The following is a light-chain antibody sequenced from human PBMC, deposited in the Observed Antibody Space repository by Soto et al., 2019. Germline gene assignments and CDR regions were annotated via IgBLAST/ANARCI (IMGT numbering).Light chain of an antibody. Sequence: EIVLTQSPGTLSLSPGERATLSCRASQSFSSSYLAWYQQKPGQAPRLLIYGASSRATGIPDRFSGSGSGTDFTLTISRLEPEDFAVYYCQQYGSSPRTLGQGTKVEIK. CDR2: GAS. CDR3: QQYGSSPRT. V-gene: IGKV3-20*01. CDR1: QSFSSSY. J-gene: IGKJ1*01.